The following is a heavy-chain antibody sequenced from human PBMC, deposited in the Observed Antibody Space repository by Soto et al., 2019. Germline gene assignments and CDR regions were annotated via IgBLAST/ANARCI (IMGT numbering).Heavy chain of an antibody. Sequence: GGSLRLSCPASGSTFISYDMHWVRQATGKGLEWVSAIGTAVDTYYPGSVKGRFTISRENAKNSLYLQMNSLRAGDTAVYYCARGYCSGGSCFPQLLDMDVWGKGTTVTVSS. V-gene: IGHV3-13*01. CDR1: GSTFISYD. J-gene: IGHJ6*03. CDR2: IGTAVDT. CDR3: ARGYCSGGSCFPQLLDMDV. D-gene: IGHD2-15*01.